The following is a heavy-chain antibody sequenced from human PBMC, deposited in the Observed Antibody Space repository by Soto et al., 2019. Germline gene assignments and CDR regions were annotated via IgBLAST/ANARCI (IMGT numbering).Heavy chain of an antibody. CDR1: GFTFSSYA. Sequence: EVQLLESGGGLVQPGGSLRLSCAASGFTFSSYAMSWVRQAPGKGLEWVSASSGSGGSTYYADSVKGRFTISRDNSKNTLYLQMNSLRAEDTAVYYCAKPHGYYYGSGSLGFDYWGQGTLVTVSS. V-gene: IGHV3-23*01. D-gene: IGHD3-10*01. CDR3: AKPHGYYYGSGSLGFDY. CDR2: SSGSGGST. J-gene: IGHJ4*02.